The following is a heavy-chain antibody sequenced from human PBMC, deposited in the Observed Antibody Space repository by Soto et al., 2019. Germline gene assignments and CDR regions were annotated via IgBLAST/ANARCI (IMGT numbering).Heavy chain of an antibody. J-gene: IGHJ6*02. Sequence: ASVKVSCKASGGTFSSYAISWVRQAPGQGLEWMGGIIPIFGTANYAQKFQGRVTITADESTSTAYMELSSLRSEDTAVYYCARDRFSYYYYYGMDVWGQGTTVTVSS. CDR1: GGTFSSYA. CDR2: IIPIFGTA. V-gene: IGHV1-69*13. CDR3: ARDRFSYYYYYGMDV.